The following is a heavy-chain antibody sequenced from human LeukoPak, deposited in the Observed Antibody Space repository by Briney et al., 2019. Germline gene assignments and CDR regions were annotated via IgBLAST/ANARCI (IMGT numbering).Heavy chain of an antibody. CDR1: GGSISSNNYY. CDR3: AKSSSWYREFDY. CDR2: IYYSGST. V-gene: IGHV4-39*01. J-gene: IGHJ4*02. D-gene: IGHD6-13*01. Sequence: SETLSLTCTVSGGSISSNNYYWGWIRQPPGKGLEWIGNIYYSGSTYYNPSLMSRVTISVDTSKNQFSLKLSAVTATDTAVYYCAKSSSWYREFDYWGQGTLVTVSS.